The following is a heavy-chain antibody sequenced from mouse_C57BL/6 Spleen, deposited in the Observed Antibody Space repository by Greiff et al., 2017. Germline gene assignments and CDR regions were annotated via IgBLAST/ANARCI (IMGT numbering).Heavy chain of an antibody. J-gene: IGHJ2*01. V-gene: IGHV1-50*01. CDR3: ARTPNWAPFDY. Sequence: VKLMESGAELVKPGASVKLSCKASGYTFTSYWMQWVKQRPGQGLEWIGEIDPSDSYTNYNQKFKGKATLTVDTSSSTAYMQLSSLTSEDSAVYYCARTPNWAPFDYWGQGTTLTVSS. D-gene: IGHD4-1*01. CDR1: GYTFTSYW. CDR2: IDPSDSYT.